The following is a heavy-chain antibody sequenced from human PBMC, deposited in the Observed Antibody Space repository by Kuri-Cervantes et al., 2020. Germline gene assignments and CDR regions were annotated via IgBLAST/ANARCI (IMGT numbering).Heavy chain of an antibody. CDR3: ARGRRRSSSYYYYYYYYMDV. CDR2: INHSGST. V-gene: IGHV4-34*01. D-gene: IGHD3-22*01. J-gene: IGHJ6*03. Sequence: GSLRLSCAVYGGSFSGYYWSWIRQPPGKGLEWIGEINHSGSTNYNPSLKSRVTISVDTSKNQFSLKLSSVTAADTAVYYCARGRRRSSSYYYYYYYYMDVWGKGTTVTVSS. CDR1: GGSFSGYY.